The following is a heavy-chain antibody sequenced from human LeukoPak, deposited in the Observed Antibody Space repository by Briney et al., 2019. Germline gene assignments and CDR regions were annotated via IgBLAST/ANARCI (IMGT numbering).Heavy chain of an antibody. CDR3: ARKNPRYYYGMDV. CDR1: GGTFSSCA. Sequence: ASVTVSCKASGGTFSSCAISWVRQAPGQGLEWMGGIIPIFGTANYAQKFQGRVTITADESTSTAYMELSSLRSEDTAAYYCARKNPRYYYGMDVWGKGTTVTVSS. V-gene: IGHV1-69*13. J-gene: IGHJ6*04. CDR2: IIPIFGTA.